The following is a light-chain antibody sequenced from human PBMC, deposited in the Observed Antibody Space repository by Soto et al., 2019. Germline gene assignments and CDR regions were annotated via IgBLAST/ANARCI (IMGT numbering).Light chain of an antibody. CDR3: QNYSSLSPAIT. CDR2: GAS. Sequence: EIVLTQSPPTRPWSPGDRATLSCRASQAVSSNFAWYHQQPNHAPRLLIYGASYRATGIPDRFSGGGSGTDFTLTISRLEPEDFAVYYCQNYSSLSPAITFGQGKRLEMK. J-gene: IGKJ5*01. V-gene: IGKV3-20*01. CDR1: QAVSSN.